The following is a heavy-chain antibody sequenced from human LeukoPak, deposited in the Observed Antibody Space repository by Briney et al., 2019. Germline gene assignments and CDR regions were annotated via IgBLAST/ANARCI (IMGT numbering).Heavy chain of an antibody. CDR3: ASTVTTNYYYGMDV. Sequence: GGSLRLSCAASGFTFSSYAMHWVRQAPGKGLEWVAVISYDGSNKYYADSVEGRFTISRDNAKNSLYLQMNSLRAEDTAVYYCASTVTTNYYYGMDVWGQGTTVTVSS. J-gene: IGHJ6*02. V-gene: IGHV3-30-3*01. CDR2: ISYDGSNK. D-gene: IGHD4-17*01. CDR1: GFTFSSYA.